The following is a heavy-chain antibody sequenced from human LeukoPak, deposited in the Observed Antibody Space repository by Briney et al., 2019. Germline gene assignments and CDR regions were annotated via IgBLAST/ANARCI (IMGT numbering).Heavy chain of an antibody. CDR2: MNPNSGNT. CDR3: ARGPPIAVAGTIDY. Sequence: ASVKVSCKASGYTFTSYDINWVRQATGQGLEWMEWMNPNSGNTGYAQKFQGRVTMTRNTSISTAYMELSSLRSEDTAVYYCARGPPIAVAGTIDYWGQGTLVTVSS. D-gene: IGHD6-19*01. J-gene: IGHJ4*02. CDR1: GYTFTSYD. V-gene: IGHV1-8*01.